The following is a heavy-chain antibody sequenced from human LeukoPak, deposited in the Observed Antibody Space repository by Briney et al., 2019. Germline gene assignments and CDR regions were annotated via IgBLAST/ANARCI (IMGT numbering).Heavy chain of an antibody. Sequence: GGSLRLSCAASGFTFDDYAMHWVRQAPGMGLEWVSGISWNGGSMGYADSVKGRFTISRDNAKNSLDLYMNSLRADDTAFYYCAKDTHTSGWYYFNYWGQGTLVTVSS. CDR1: GFTFDDYA. D-gene: IGHD6-19*01. V-gene: IGHV3-9*01. CDR3: AKDTHTSGWYYFNY. J-gene: IGHJ4*02. CDR2: ISWNGGSM.